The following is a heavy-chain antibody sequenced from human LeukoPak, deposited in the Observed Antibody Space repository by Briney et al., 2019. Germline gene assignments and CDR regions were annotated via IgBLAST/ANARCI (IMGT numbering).Heavy chain of an antibody. D-gene: IGHD3-16*01. V-gene: IGHV3-66*02. CDR1: GFTVSSNY. J-gene: IGHJ4*02. CDR2: IYSGGST. CDR3: ARGRDDYVWGSLGI. Sequence: GGSLRLSCAASGFTVSSNYMSWVRQAPGKGLEWDSVIYSGGSTYYADSVKGRFTISRDNSKNTLYLQMNSLRAEDTAVYYCARGRDDYVWGSLGIWGQGTLVTVSS.